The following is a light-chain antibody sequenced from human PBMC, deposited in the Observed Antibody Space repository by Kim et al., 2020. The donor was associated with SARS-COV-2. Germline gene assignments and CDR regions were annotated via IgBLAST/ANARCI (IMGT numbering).Light chain of an antibody. CDR3: QHYNRYSWT. Sequence: DIQLTQSPSTLSASLGDRVTITCRASQNISTGLAWYQQRPGKAPKLLIYRASSLESGVPSRFTGSGSGTEFTLTISSLQPDDYATYYCQHYNRYSWTFGQGTKVDIK. CDR2: RAS. J-gene: IGKJ1*01. CDR1: QNISTG. V-gene: IGKV1-5*03.